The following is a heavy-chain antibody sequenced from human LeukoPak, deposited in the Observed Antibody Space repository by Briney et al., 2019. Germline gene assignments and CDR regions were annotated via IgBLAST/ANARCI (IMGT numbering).Heavy chain of an antibody. CDR2: FDPEDGET. Sequence: WASVKVSCKVSGYTLTELSMHWVRQAPGKGLEWMGGFDPEDGETIHAQKFQGRVTMTEDKTTETAYMELSSRRSEDTAVYFCAKEISGDYVIRDAFDIWGQGEKVTVSS. V-gene: IGHV1-24*01. D-gene: IGHD4-17*01. CDR3: AKEISGDYVIRDAFDI. J-gene: IGHJ3*02. CDR1: GYTLTELS.